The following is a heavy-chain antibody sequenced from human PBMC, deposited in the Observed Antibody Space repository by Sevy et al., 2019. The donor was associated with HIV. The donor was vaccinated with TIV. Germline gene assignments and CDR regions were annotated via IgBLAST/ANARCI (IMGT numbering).Heavy chain of an antibody. V-gene: IGHV1-69*13. Sequence: ASVKVSCKASGGTFSSYAISWVRQAPGQGLEWMGGIIPIFGTANYAQKFQGRVTITADESTCTAYMELSSLGSEDAAVYYCAKQGGYSYGSGYGMDVWGQGTTVTVSS. CDR3: AKQGGYSYGSGYGMDV. CDR1: GGTFSSYA. D-gene: IGHD5-18*01. CDR2: IIPIFGTA. J-gene: IGHJ6*02.